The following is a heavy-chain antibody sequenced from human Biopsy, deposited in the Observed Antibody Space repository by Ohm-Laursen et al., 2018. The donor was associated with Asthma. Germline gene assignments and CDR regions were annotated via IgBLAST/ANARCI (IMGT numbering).Heavy chain of an antibody. CDR2: ITWEDYK. J-gene: IGHJ4*01. D-gene: IGHD3/OR15-3a*01. V-gene: IGHV2-5*02. CDR1: GFSLRTGGEG. CDR3: ARAIRLEDFLTGSFTSYFDN. Sequence: TQTLTLTCTFSGFSLRTGGEGVGWVRQPPGEALEWLALITWEDYKTFSPSLESRLTITKDTSRNRVVLAMTNMEPRDTATYFCARAIRLEDFLTGSFTSYFDNWDLGTQVTVSS.